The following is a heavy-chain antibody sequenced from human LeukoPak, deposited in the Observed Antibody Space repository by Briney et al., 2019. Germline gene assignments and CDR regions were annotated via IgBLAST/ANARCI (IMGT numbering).Heavy chain of an antibody. V-gene: IGHV3-23*01. J-gene: IGHJ4*02. CDR3: ARDSRAYYYGSGSDY. CDR1: GLTFSSYA. Sequence: GGSLRLSCAASGLTFSSYAMSWVRQAPGKGLEWVSAISGSGGSTYYADSVKGRFTISRDNSKNTLYLQMNSLRAEDTALYYCARDSRAYYYGSGSDYWGQGTLVTVSS. D-gene: IGHD3-10*01. CDR2: ISGSGGST.